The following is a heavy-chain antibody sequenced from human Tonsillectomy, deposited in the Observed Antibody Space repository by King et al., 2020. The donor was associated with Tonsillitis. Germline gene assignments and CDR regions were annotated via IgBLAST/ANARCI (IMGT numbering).Heavy chain of an antibody. Sequence: VQLVESGGGVVQPGRSLRLSCAASGFTFSTYTSHWVRQAPGKGLEWVAIISSDGNNIYYADSVEGRFTISRENSKNTSHLQLNSLRAEDTAIYYCASPTGLGLKQYLQLYGAFDIWGRGTMVTVSS. CDR2: ISSDGNNI. D-gene: IGHD2-2*01. CDR1: GFTFSTYT. CDR3: ASPTGLGLKQYLQLYGAFDI. V-gene: IGHV3-30-3*01. J-gene: IGHJ3*02.